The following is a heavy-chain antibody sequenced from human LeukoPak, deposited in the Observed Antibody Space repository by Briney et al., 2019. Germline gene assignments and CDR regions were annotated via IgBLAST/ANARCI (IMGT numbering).Heavy chain of an antibody. CDR1: GFTFRTHG. V-gene: IGHV3-23*01. D-gene: IGHD6-13*01. CDR3: AKANGVAAAGTHFDY. Sequence: GGSLRLSCAASGFTFRTHGMSWVRQAPGEGLQWVSSISLDGDTTYYADSVRGRFTISRDNSKNTLYLQMNSLRAEDTAVYYCAKANGVAAAGTHFDYWGQGTLVTVSS. J-gene: IGHJ4*02. CDR2: ISLDGDTT.